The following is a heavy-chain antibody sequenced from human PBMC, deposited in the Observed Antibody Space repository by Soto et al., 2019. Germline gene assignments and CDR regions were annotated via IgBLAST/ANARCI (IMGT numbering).Heavy chain of an antibody. V-gene: IGHV4-4*02. D-gene: IGHD1-26*01. CDR1: GGSISSSNW. Sequence: QVQLQESGPGLVKPSGTLSLTCAVSGGSISSSNWWSWVRQPPGKGLEWIGEIYHSGSTNYNPSLQSRVTISVDKSKIQFSLKLSSVTAADTAVYYCARVSGSYYYGMDVWGQGTTVTVSS. CDR3: ARVSGSYYYGMDV. CDR2: IYHSGST. J-gene: IGHJ6*02.